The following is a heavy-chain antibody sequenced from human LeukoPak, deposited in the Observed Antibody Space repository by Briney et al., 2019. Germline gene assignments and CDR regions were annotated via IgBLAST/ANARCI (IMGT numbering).Heavy chain of an antibody. Sequence: ASVKVSCKASGYTFTSYGISWVRQAPGQGLEWMGWISAYNGNTNYAQKLQGRVTMTTDTSTSTAYMELRSLRSDDTAVYYCARDRYAASSWYRAAQYYGMDVWGQGTTVTVSS. CDR2: ISAYNGNT. CDR1: GYTFTSYG. V-gene: IGHV1-18*01. J-gene: IGHJ6*02. CDR3: ARDRYAASSWYRAAQYYGMDV. D-gene: IGHD6-13*01.